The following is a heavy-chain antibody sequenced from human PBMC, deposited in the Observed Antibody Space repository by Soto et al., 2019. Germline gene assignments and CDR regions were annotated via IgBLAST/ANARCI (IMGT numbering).Heavy chain of an antibody. CDR3: ARDSPDYYGSGSYYKY. Sequence: QVQLVQSGAEVKKPGSSVKVSCKASGGTFSSYAISWVRQAPGQGLEWMGGIIPIFGTANYAQKFQGRVTSPADEATSTADRERSSRRSEDTAVYYCARDSPDYYGSGSYYKYWGQGTLVTVSS. CDR1: GGTFSSYA. J-gene: IGHJ4*02. D-gene: IGHD3-10*01. CDR2: IIPIFGTA. V-gene: IGHV1-69*12.